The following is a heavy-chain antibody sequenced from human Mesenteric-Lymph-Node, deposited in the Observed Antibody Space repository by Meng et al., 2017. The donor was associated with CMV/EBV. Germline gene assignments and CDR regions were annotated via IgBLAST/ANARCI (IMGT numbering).Heavy chain of an antibody. V-gene: IGHV4-59*01. CDR1: GGSISSYY. J-gene: IGHJ3*02. CDR3: ARDTYYYDSSGDALDI. CDR2: IYYSGST. Sequence: SETLSLTCTVSGGSISSYYWSWIRQPPGKGLEWIGYIYYSGSTNYNPSVKSRVTVSVDTSKNQFSLRLSSVTAADTAVYYCARDTYYYDSSGDALDIWGQGTMVTVSS. D-gene: IGHD3-22*01.